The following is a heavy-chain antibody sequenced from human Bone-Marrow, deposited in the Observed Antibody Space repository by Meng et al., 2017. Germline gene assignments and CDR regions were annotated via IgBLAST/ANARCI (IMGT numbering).Heavy chain of an antibody. Sequence: SETLSLTCTVSGGSISSYYWSWIRQPAGKGLEWIGRIYTSGSTNYNPSLKSRVTISVDTSKNQFSLKLSSVTAADTAVYYWARGGAAAGKEPPFDYWGQGTLVTVSS. CDR1: GGSISSYY. V-gene: IGHV4-4*07. D-gene: IGHD6-13*01. CDR3: ARGGAAAGKEPPFDY. J-gene: IGHJ4*02. CDR2: IYTSGST.